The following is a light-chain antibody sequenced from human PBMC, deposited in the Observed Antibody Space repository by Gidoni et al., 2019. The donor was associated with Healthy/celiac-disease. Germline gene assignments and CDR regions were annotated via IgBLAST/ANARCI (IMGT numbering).Light chain of an antibody. J-gene: IGKJ5*01. CDR1: QSVSSN. CDR3: QKYNNWPLT. Sequence: IAMTHSPATLSVSPGERPTLSCRASQSVSSNLAWYQQKTGQAPRLLIYGASTRATGIPARFRGSGSGTEFTLTISSLQTEEFAVYYCQKYNNWPLTFGQGTRLEIK. V-gene: IGKV3-15*01. CDR2: GAS.